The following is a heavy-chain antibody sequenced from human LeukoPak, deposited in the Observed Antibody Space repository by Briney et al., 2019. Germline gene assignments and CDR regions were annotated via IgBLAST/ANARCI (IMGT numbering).Heavy chain of an antibody. J-gene: IGHJ5*01. D-gene: IGHD6-19*01. CDR1: GFAFSVYA. CDR3: AKPISGGLAVTADWFHP. V-gene: IGHV3-23*01. CDR2: MIANSGPT. Sequence: PGGSLRLSCTASGFAFSVYAMSWLRQPPGKGLEWVSTMIANSGPTAYAASVRGRFTISRDNSKNTLYLHMNTLRADDTATYYCAKPISGGLAVTADWFHPWGQGTLVVVYS.